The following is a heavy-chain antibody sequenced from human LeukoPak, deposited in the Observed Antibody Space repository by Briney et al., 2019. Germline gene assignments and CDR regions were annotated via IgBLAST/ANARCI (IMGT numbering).Heavy chain of an antibody. CDR1: GGSISSGTYS. D-gene: IGHD3-10*01. V-gene: IGHV4-30-2*01. CDR2: VYHNGNL. CDR3: AREGEPYGFDY. Sequence: PSETLSLTCAVSGGSISSGTYSWSWIRQPQGKGLEWIGYVYHNGNLYYNPSLKSRVTISVDRSKNQFSLNLKFVTAADTAVYYCAREGEPYGFDYWGQGALVTVSS. J-gene: IGHJ4*02.